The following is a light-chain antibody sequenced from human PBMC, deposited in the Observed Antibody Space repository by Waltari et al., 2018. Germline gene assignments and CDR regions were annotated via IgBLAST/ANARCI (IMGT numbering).Light chain of an antibody. CDR1: SSVLGRDNL. J-gene: IGLJ3*02. V-gene: IGLV2-23*02. CDR3: CSYAGSSTWV. CDR2: EVS. Sequence: QSAPTQPDSVSGSPGQSITLSRTGTSSVLGRDNLVSWYQQHPGKAPKLMIYEVSKRPSGVSNRFSGSKSGNTASLTISGLQAEDEADYYCCSYAGSSTWVFGGGTKLTVL.